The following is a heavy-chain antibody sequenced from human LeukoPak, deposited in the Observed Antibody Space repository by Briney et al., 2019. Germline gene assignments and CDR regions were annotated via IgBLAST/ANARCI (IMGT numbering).Heavy chain of an antibody. CDR2: IYYSGST. CDR1: GGSILSGDYY. V-gene: IGHV4-30-4*02. J-gene: IGHJ4*02. Sequence: SETLSLTCTVSGGSILSGDYYWSWIRQPPGKGLEWIGYIYYSGSTYYNPSLKSRVTISVDTSKNQFSLKLSSVTAADTAVYYCASTKGGANAYWGQGTLVTVSS. D-gene: IGHD1-26*01. CDR3: ASTKGGANAY.